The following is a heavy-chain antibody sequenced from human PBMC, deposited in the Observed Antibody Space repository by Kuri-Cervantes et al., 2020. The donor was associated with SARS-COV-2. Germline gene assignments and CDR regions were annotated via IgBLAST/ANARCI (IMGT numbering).Heavy chain of an antibody. D-gene: IGHD6-6*01. J-gene: IGHJ4*02. CDR1: GGSFSGYY. CDR3: ARGYSSSSDYGY. Sequence: SQTLSLTCAVYGGSFSGYYWSWIRQPPGKGLEWIGEINHSGSTNYNPSLKSRVTISVDTSKNQFSLKLSSVTAADTAVYYCARGYSSSSDYGYWGQGTLVTVSS. CDR2: INHSGST. V-gene: IGHV4-34*01.